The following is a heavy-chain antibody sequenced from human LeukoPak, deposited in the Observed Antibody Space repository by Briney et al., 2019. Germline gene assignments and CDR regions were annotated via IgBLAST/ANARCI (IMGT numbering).Heavy chain of an antibody. CDR3: AKDLHVVAATFFDY. Sequence: GGSLRLSCAASGFTFSSYGMHWVRQAPGKGLEWVAFIRYDGGNKYYADFVKGRFTISRDNSKNTLYLQMSSLRAEDTAVYYCAKDLHVVAATFFDYWGQGTLVTVSS. J-gene: IGHJ4*02. V-gene: IGHV3-30*02. CDR1: GFTFSSYG. D-gene: IGHD2-15*01. CDR2: IRYDGGNK.